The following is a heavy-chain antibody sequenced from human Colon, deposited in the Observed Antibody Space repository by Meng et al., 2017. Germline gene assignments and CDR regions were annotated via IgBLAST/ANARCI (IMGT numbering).Heavy chain of an antibody. CDR1: GGSISGFY. Sequence: SETLSLTCSVSGGSISGFYWNWIRQPPGKGLEWIGYSYYSGTTGYNPSLKSRVTIPADTSKNQFTLEVTSVTAEDTAGYYCARGGVAQLFDYWGQGTLVTVSS. D-gene: IGHD5-18*01. CDR2: SYYSGTT. J-gene: IGHJ4*02. V-gene: IGHV4-59*01. CDR3: ARGGVAQLFDY.